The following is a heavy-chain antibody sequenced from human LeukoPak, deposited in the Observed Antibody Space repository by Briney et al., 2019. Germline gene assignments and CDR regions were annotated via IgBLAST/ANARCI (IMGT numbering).Heavy chain of an antibody. CDR3: ARGRYYVSSGYYLDY. V-gene: IGHV4-30-2*01. CDR2: IYHSGST. Sequence: PSQTLSLTCAVSGGSISSGGYSWSWIRQPPGKGLEWIGYIYHSGSTYYNPSLKSRVTISVDRSKNQFSLKLSSVTAADTAVYYCARGRYYVSSGYYLDYWGQGTLVTVSS. J-gene: IGHJ4*02. D-gene: IGHD3-22*01. CDR1: GGSISSGGYS.